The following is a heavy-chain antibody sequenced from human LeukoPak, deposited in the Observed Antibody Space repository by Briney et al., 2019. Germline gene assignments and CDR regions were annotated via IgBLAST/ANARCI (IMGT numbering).Heavy chain of an antibody. J-gene: IGHJ5*02. V-gene: IGHV1-69*13. CDR3: ATEDYYDSGSNDH. Sequence: SVKVSCKASGGTFSSYAVSWVRQAPGQGLEWMGGIIPIFGTTSYAQKFQGRVTITADGSTTTAYMELSSLRYEDTAVYYCATEDYYDSGSNDHWGQGTLVTVSS. CDR2: IIPIFGTT. CDR1: GGTFSSYA. D-gene: IGHD3-22*01.